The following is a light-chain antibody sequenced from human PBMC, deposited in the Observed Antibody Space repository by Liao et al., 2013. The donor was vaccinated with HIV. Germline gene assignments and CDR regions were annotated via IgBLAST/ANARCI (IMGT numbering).Light chain of an antibody. CDR3: QAWDSSTVI. CDR2: QDT. J-gene: IGLJ2*01. V-gene: IGLV3-1*01. Sequence: SYEVTQPASVSVSPGQTATITCSGDKLGDKSVCWYQQQPGRSPVLVIYQDTKRPSGIPERFSGSNSGNTATLTISGAQAMDEADYYCQAWDSSTVIYGGGTKLTVL. CDR1: KLGDKS.